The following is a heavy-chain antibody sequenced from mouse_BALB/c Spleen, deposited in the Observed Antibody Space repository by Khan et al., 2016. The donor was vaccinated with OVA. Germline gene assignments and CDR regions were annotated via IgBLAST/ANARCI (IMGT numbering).Heavy chain of an antibody. CDR2: LYPGSGNS. Sequence: QVQLQQTGPELVKPGALVKMSCKASGYTFTDYVINWVKQRSGQGLERIGELYPGSGNSYYRVKFKGKATLTADKSSSTAYIQLSSLTFEDSAAYFCAKNYASWFAYWGLRTLVTVSA. CDR1: GYTFTDYV. V-gene: IGHV1-77*01. CDR3: AKNYASWFAY. D-gene: IGHD1-1*02. J-gene: IGHJ3*01.